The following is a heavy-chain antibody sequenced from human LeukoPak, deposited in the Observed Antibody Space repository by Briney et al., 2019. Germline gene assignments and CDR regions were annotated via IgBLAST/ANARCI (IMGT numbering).Heavy chain of an antibody. J-gene: IGHJ4*02. CDR3: AGGPLITMIVVVTYFDY. D-gene: IGHD3-22*01. V-gene: IGHV4-34*01. CDR2: INHSGST. Sequence: SETLSLTCAVYGGSFSGYYWSWIRQPPGKGLEWIGEINHSGSTNYNPSLKSRVTISVDTSKNQFSLKLSSVTAADTAVYYCAGGPLITMIVVVTYFDYWGQGTLVTVSS. CDR1: GGSFSGYY.